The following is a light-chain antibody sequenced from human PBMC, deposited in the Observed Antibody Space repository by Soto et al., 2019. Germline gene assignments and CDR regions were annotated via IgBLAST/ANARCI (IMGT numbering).Light chain of an antibody. J-gene: IGKJ5*01. CDR3: HQSYDIPT. V-gene: IGKV1-39*01. CDR1: QNINSY. CDR2: AAS. Sequence: DIQMTQSPSTLSGSVGDRVTISCRARQNINSYLNWYQQKPGKAPKLLIYAASSLQSGVPSRFSGSGSGTDFTLTVSSLQPEDFATYYCHQSYDIPTFGQGTRLEIK.